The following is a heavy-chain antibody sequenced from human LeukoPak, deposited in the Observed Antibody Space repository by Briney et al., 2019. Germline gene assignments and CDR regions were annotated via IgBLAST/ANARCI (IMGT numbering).Heavy chain of an antibody. CDR3: ARSIAIIIPIDY. CDR1: GGSFSGYY. V-gene: IGHV4-34*01. Sequence: SETLSLTCAVYGGSFSGYYWSWIRQPPGKGLEWIGEINHSGSTNYNPSLKSRVTISVDTSKNQFSLKLTSVTAADTAVYYCARSIAIIIPIDYWGQGTLVTVSS. CDR2: INHSGST. J-gene: IGHJ4*02. D-gene: IGHD6-6*01.